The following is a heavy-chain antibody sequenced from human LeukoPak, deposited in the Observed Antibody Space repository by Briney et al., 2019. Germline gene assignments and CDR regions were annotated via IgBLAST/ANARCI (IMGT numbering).Heavy chain of an antibody. CDR1: GYTFTGYY. V-gene: IGHV1-18*04. CDR3: ARVSGYCSSTSCYSADY. CDR2: ISAYNGNT. Sequence: ASVKVSCKASGYTFTGYYMHWVRQAPGQGLEWMGWISAYNGNTNYAQKLQGRVTMTTDTSTSTAYMELRSLRSDDTAVYYCARVSGYCSSTSCYSADYWGQGTLVTVSS. J-gene: IGHJ4*02. D-gene: IGHD2-2*01.